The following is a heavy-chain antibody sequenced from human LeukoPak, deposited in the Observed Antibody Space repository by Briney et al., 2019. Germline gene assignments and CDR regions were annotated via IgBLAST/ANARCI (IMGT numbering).Heavy chain of an antibody. J-gene: IGHJ4*02. D-gene: IGHD3-10*01. Sequence: GGSLRLSCAASGFTFSSYAMSWVRQAAGKGLEWVSVISNSGGSTFYADSVKGRFTISRDNSKNTLYLQMSSLRAEDTAVYYCAKRASGSGTSLYYFDYWGQGTLVTVSS. CDR2: ISNSGGST. CDR1: GFTFSSYA. CDR3: AKRASGSGTSLYYFDY. V-gene: IGHV3-23*01.